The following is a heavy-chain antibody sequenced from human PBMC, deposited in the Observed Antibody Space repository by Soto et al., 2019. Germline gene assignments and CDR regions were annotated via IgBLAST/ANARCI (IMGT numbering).Heavy chain of an antibody. D-gene: IGHD2-2*01. CDR1: GVTVSSNY. CDR3: ARRLPTCTPCSEYFDY. CDR2: IYSVGST. Sequence: DVHLVESGGGLVQPGGSLRLSCAASGVTVSSNYMSWVRQAPGKGLEWVSVIYSVGSTYYADSVKGRFTISRDDSKNTLYLQMNSLRVEDTAVYYCARRLPTCTPCSEYFDYWGQGTLVTVSS. J-gene: IGHJ4*02. V-gene: IGHV3-66*04.